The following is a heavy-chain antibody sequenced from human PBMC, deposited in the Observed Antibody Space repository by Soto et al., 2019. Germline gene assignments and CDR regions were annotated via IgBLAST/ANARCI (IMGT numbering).Heavy chain of an antibody. V-gene: IGHV3-21*04. CDR3: ARGDGTGLYNSGWSPRY. Sequence: EVQLVESGGGLVKPGESLRVSCAASGFTFSYYSLHWVRQAPGKGLECVSSISGSSTYIYYADRVKGRFTISRDNAKNSRYQRMDSLRAEDTSVYYCARGDGTGLYNSGWSPRYWGQGTLVTVSS. D-gene: IGHD6-19*01. CDR2: ISGSSTYI. J-gene: IGHJ4*02. CDR1: GFTFSYYS.